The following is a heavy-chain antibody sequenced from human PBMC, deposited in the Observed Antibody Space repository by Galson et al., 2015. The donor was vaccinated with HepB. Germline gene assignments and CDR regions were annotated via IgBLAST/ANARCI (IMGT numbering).Heavy chain of an antibody. D-gene: IGHD2-15*01. J-gene: IGHJ4*02. Sequence: QSGAEVKKPGASVKVSCKASGYTFTSYGISWVRQAPGQGLEWMGWISAYNGIANYAQKFQGRVTITADKSTSTAYMELSSLRSEDTAVYYCASGSQGAPLDYWGQGTVVLVSS. CDR1: GYTFTSYG. CDR3: ASGSQGAPLDY. V-gene: IGHV1-18*01. CDR2: ISAYNGIA.